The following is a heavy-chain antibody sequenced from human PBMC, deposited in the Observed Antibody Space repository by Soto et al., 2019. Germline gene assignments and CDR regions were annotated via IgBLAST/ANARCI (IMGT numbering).Heavy chain of an antibody. J-gene: IGHJ5*02. V-gene: IGHV4-59*01. Sequence: PSETLSLTCTVSGGSISSYYWSWIRQPPGKGLEWIAYVFHSGSTNYNPSLKSRVTISIGTSKNRFSLSLRSASAADTAVYYCARSISGDPWFDPWGQGTLVTVPQ. CDR1: GGSISSYY. CDR2: VFHSGST. CDR3: ARSISGDPWFDP. D-gene: IGHD2-21*01.